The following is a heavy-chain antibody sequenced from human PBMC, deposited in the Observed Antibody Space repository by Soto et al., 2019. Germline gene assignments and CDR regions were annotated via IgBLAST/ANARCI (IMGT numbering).Heavy chain of an antibody. CDR2: IWYDGTNK. J-gene: IGHJ4*02. V-gene: IGHV3-33*01. D-gene: IGHD5-18*01. CDR1: GFTFSSYG. CDR3: ARDPYSYGAGYFDY. Sequence: GSLRLSCAASGFTFSSYGMHWVRQAPGKGLEWVALIWYDGTNKYYADSVKGRFTISRDNSKNTLYLQMNSLRAEDTAVYNCARDPYSYGAGYFDYWGQGTLVTVSS.